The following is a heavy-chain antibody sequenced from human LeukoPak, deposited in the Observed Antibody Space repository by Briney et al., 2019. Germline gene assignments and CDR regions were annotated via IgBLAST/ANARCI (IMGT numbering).Heavy chain of an antibody. V-gene: IGHV4-34*01. Sequence: SETLSLTCAVYGGSFSGYYWSWIRQPPGKGLEWIGEINQSGSTNYNPSLKSRVTMSVDTSKNQFSLKLSSVTAADTAVYYCARVRGMAYFDYWGQGTLVTVSS. CDR1: GGSFSGYY. D-gene: IGHD3-10*01. CDR2: INQSGST. J-gene: IGHJ4*02. CDR3: ARVRGMAYFDY.